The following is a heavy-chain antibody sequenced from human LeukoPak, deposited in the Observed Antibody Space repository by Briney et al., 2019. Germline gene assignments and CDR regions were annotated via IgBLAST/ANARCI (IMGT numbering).Heavy chain of an antibody. CDR1: GFTFSSYA. V-gene: IGHV4-59*01. CDR3: ARSTGGYYPYYYMDV. Sequence: GSLRLSCAASGFTFSSYAMSWVRQPPGKGLEWIGYIYYSGSTDYNPSLKSRVTISVDTSKNQFSLNLSSVTAADTAVYYCARSTGGYYPYYYMDVWGKGTPVSVSS. CDR2: IYYSGST. D-gene: IGHD2-15*01. J-gene: IGHJ6*03.